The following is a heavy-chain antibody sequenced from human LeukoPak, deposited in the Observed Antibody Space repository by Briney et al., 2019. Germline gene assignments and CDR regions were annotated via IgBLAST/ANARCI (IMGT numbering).Heavy chain of an antibody. CDR2: IKNKGEGETT. D-gene: IGHD1-7*01. V-gene: IGHV3-15*01. CDR1: GFTFTNAW. Sequence: GGSLRLSCAASGFTFTNAWMSWVRQAPGKGLEWVGRIKNKGEGETTDYAAPVKGRFTISRDDSENTLFLQMHSPETEDTALYYCVWNSEHYFDFWGQGSLVTVSS. CDR3: VWNSEHYFDF. J-gene: IGHJ4*02.